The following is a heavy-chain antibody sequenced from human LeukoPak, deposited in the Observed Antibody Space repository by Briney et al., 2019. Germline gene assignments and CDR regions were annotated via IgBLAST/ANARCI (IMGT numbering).Heavy chain of an antibody. V-gene: IGHV3-23*01. CDR1: GFAFSNYA. CDR2: ISASGVGT. Sequence: GGSLRLSCAASGFAFSNYAVAWVRQAPGKGLEWVSGISASGVGTYYADSVKGRFTISRDNSKNTLYLQMDSLRAEDTALYYCAKDRTGYSGYGYYYYYMDVWGKGTTVAVSS. D-gene: IGHD5-12*01. J-gene: IGHJ6*03. CDR3: AKDRTGYSGYGYYYYYMDV.